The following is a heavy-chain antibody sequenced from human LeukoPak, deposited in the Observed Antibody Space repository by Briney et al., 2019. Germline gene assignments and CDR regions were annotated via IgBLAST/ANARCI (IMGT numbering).Heavy chain of an antibody. D-gene: IGHD5-18*01. CDR2: ISSSSNYI. Sequence: PGGSLRLSCAASGXTFSTYSMTWVRQAPGKGLEWVSSISSSSNYIYHAGSVKGRFTISRDNARNSLHLQMNSLRAEDMAMYYCTRSVDTAMGAYFDYWGQGTLVTVSS. CDR1: GXTFSTYS. J-gene: IGHJ4*02. CDR3: TRSVDTAMGAYFDY. V-gene: IGHV3-21*01.